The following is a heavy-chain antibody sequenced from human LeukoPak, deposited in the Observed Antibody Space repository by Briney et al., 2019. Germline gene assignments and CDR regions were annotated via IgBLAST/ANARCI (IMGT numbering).Heavy chain of an antibody. Sequence: PGGSLTLSCAASGFTFDDYAMHWVRQAPGKGLEWVSGISWNSGSIGYADSVKGRFTISRDNAKNSLYLQMNSLRAEDTAVYYCARAFRDVIFDYWGQGTLVTVSS. V-gene: IGHV3-9*01. D-gene: IGHD5-24*01. CDR2: ISWNSGSI. J-gene: IGHJ4*02. CDR1: GFTFDDYA. CDR3: ARAFRDVIFDY.